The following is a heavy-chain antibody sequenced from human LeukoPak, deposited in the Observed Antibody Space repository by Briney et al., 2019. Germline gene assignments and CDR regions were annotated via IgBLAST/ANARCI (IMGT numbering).Heavy chain of an antibody. D-gene: IGHD3-22*01. Sequence: PSETLSLTCTVSGGSISSGGYYWSWIRQPPGKGLEWIGYIYHSGSTYYNPSLKSRVTISVDRSKNQFSLKLSSVTAADTAVYYCARVVPNPDSSGYYRYYYYYMDVWGKGTTVTVSS. CDR3: ARVVPNPDSSGYYRYYYYYMDV. CDR2: IYHSGST. J-gene: IGHJ6*03. CDR1: GGSISSGGYY. V-gene: IGHV4-30-2*01.